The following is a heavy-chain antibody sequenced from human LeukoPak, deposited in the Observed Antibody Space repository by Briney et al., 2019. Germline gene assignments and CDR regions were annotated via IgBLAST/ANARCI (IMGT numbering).Heavy chain of an antibody. CDR3: ARASLDNNWFDP. Sequence: QPGRSLRLSCAASGSTFSSYAMHWVRQAPGKGLEWVAVISYDGSNKYYADSVKGRFTISRDNSKNTLYLQMNSLRAEDTAVYYCARASLDNNWFDPWGQGTLVTVSS. CDR1: GSTFSSYA. D-gene: IGHD5-24*01. V-gene: IGHV3-30-3*01. CDR2: ISYDGSNK. J-gene: IGHJ5*02.